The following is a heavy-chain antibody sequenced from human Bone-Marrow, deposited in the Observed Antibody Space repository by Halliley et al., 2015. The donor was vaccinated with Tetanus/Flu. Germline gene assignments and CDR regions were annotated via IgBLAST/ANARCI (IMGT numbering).Heavy chain of an antibody. CDR3: AREADRLGMAAAGVRVDY. V-gene: IGHV3-53*01. CDR2: YYSGST. D-gene: IGHD6-13*01. Sequence: YYSGSTNYNPSLKGRFPISRDNSKNTLFLQMNSLRAEDTAVYYCAREADRLGMAAAGVRVDYWGQGTLVTVSS. J-gene: IGHJ4*02.